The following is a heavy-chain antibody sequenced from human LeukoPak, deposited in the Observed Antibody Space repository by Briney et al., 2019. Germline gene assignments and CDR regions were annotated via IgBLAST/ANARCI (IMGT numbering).Heavy chain of an antibody. D-gene: IGHD3-10*01. V-gene: IGHV3-73*01. CDR1: GFTFSGSA. CDR3: TGNYYGSGSYADFDY. Sequence: GGSLRLSCAASGFTFSGSALHWVRQASGKGLEWVGRIRSTANGYATAYAASVKGRFTISRDDSKNTAYLQMDSLKTEDTAVYYCTGNYYGSGSYADFDYWGQGALVTVSS. J-gene: IGHJ4*02. CDR2: IRSTANGYAT.